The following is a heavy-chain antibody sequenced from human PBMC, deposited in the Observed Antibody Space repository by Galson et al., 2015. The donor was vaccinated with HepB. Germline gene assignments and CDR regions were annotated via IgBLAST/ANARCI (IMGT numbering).Heavy chain of an antibody. V-gene: IGHV1-69*10. J-gene: IGHJ4*02. Sequence: SVKVSCKASGGTFSSYAINWVRQAPGQGLEWMGGIIPIFGMVSYVQKLQGRVTITADKSTTTAYMELSSLRSEDTAVYYCARVLIASSGNYFWGAGDFDYWGQGTLVTVSS. D-gene: IGHD1-26*01. CDR2: IIPIFGMV. CDR1: GGTFSSYA. CDR3: ARVLIASSGNYFWGAGDFDY.